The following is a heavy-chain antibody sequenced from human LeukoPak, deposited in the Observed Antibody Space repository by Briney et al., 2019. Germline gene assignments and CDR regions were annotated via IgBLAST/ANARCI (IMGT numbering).Heavy chain of an antibody. Sequence: SETLSLTCTVSGGSISSGGYYWSWIRQHPGKGLEWIGYIYYSGSTYYNPSLKSRVTISVDTSKNQFSLKLSSVTAADTAVYYCARDSHYDSDKAFDIWGQGAMVTVSS. CDR2: IYYSGST. CDR1: GGSISSGGYY. J-gene: IGHJ3*02. V-gene: IGHV4-31*03. D-gene: IGHD3-22*01. CDR3: ARDSHYDSDKAFDI.